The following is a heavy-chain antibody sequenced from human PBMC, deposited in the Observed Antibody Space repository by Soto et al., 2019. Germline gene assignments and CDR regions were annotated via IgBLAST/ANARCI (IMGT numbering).Heavy chain of an antibody. V-gene: IGHV3-66*01. Sequence: GGSLRLSCAASGFTVSTYYMNWVRQAPGEGLEWVSVVYSGGTTYYADSVRGRFTISRDNSKSTLFLQMNSLRAEDTALYYCARGRSASSDFDSWGQGTLVTVSS. CDR2: VYSGGTT. D-gene: IGHD3-10*01. CDR1: GFTVSTYY. J-gene: IGHJ4*02. CDR3: ARGRSASSDFDS.